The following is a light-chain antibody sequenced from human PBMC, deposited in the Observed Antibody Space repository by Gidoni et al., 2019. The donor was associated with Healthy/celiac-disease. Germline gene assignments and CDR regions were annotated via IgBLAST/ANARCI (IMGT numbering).Light chain of an antibody. Sequence: QSALTQPASVSGSPGQSITISCTGTSSDFGGYKYVSWYQQYPGKAPKLMIYEVSNRPSGVPDRFAGSKSGNTASLTISGLQAEDEADYYCSSYTSSSPWVFGGGTKLTVL. CDR1: SSDFGGYKY. CDR3: SSYTSSSPWV. CDR2: EVS. J-gene: IGLJ3*02. V-gene: IGLV2-14*01.